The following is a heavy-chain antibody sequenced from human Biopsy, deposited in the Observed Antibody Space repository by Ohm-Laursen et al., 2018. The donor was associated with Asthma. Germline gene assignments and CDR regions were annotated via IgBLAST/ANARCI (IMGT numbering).Heavy chain of an antibody. CDR2: IHNSGNT. CDR1: GGSISSDY. CDR3: ARGQGRGIQLWSLDP. D-gene: IGHD5-18*01. Sequence: SETLSLTCAVSGGSISSDYWSWLRQPPGKGLEWIGNIHNSGNTNYNPSLKSRVTISLDTSKNHFSLRLSFVTAADTAVYFCARGQGRGIQLWSLDPWGQGILVTVSS. J-gene: IGHJ5*02. V-gene: IGHV4-59*01.